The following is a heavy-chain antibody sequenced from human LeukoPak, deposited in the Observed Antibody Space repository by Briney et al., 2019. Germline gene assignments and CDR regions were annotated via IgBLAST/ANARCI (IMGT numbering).Heavy chain of an antibody. CDR1: GFTFSSYA. Sequence: GRSLRLSCAASGFTFSSYAMHWVRQAPGKGLEWVAVISYDGSNKYYADSVKGRFTISRDNSKNTLYLQMNSLRAEDTAVYYCAGSSSWYVRGGQGTLVTVSS. J-gene: IGHJ4*02. CDR2: ISYDGSNK. V-gene: IGHV3-30-3*01. D-gene: IGHD6-13*01. CDR3: AGSSSWYVR.